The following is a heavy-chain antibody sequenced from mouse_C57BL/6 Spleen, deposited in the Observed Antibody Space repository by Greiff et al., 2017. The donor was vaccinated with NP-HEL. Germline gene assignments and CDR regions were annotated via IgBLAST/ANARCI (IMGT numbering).Heavy chain of an antibody. J-gene: IGHJ1*03. D-gene: IGHD2-5*01. V-gene: IGHV1-5*01. CDR3: TSSNYQYWYFDV. Sequence: EVQLQQSGTVLARPGASVKMSCKTSGYTFTSYWMHWVKQRPGQGLEWIGAIYPGNSDTSYNQKFKGKAKLTAVTSASTAYMELSSLTNEDSAVYYCTSSNYQYWYFDVWGTGTTVTVSS. CDR1: GYTFTSYW. CDR2: IYPGNSDT.